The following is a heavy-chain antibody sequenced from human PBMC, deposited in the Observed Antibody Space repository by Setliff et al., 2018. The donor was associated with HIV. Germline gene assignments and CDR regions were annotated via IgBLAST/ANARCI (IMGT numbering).Heavy chain of an antibody. CDR1: GYMFSGFH. V-gene: IGHV1-2*06. J-gene: IGHJ5*02. CDR3: VKGDNFWTGYSTYFEFDP. CDR2: INPNSGGT. Sequence: GASVKVSCKASGYMFSGFHMHWVRQAAGQGLEWMGRINPNSGGTNYAQKFQGRVTMTRDTSISTAYMELSRLRSDDTAVYYCVKGDNFWTGYSTYFEFDPWGQGTLVTVSS. D-gene: IGHD3-3*01.